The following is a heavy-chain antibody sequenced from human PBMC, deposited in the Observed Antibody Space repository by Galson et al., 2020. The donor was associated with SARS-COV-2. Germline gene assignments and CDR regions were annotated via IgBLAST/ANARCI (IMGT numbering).Heavy chain of an antibody. V-gene: IGHV3-30*18. J-gene: IGHJ4*02. CDR3: AKQGGPYCSGGSCYHSYFDY. CDR1: GFTFSSYG. Sequence: TGGSLRLSCAASGFTFSSYGMHWVRQAPGKGLEWVAVISYYGNNKYYADSVKGRFTISRDNSKNTLYLQMNSLRAEDTAVYYCAKQGGPYCSGGSCYHSYFDYWGQGTLVTVSS. CDR2: ISYYGNNK. D-gene: IGHD2-15*01.